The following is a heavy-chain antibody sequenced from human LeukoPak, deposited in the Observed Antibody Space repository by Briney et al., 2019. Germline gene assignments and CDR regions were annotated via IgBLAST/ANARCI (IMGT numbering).Heavy chain of an antibody. Sequence: ASVKVSCKASGYTFTCYYIHWVRQAPGQGLEWMARINPNSGGTNYAQKFQGRVTMTRDTSISTALMELSRLTSDDTAVYYCARDTSSGWYGVDCWGQGTLVTVSS. V-gene: IGHV1-2*06. J-gene: IGHJ4*02. D-gene: IGHD6-19*01. CDR2: INPNSGGT. CDR1: GYTFTCYY. CDR3: ARDTSSGWYGVDC.